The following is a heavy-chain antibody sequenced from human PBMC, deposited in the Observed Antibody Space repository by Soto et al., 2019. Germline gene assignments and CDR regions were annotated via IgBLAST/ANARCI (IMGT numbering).Heavy chain of an antibody. CDR2: ISGSGGST. CDR1: GFTFSSYA. D-gene: IGHD1-7*01. CDR3: AKESIKVTGTTWPYYYYGMDV. V-gene: IGHV3-23*01. J-gene: IGHJ6*02. Sequence: GGSLRLSCAASGFTFSSYAMSWVRQAPGKGLEWVSAISGSGGSTYYADSVKGRFPISRDNYKTTLYLQMNSLRAEDTAVYYCAKESIKVTGTTWPYYYYGMDVCGQGTTVTVSS.